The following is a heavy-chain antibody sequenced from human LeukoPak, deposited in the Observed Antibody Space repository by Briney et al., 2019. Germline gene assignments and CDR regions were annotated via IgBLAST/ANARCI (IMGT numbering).Heavy chain of an antibody. CDR1: GYTFTSYG. Sequence: ASVKVSCKASGYTFTSYGISWVRQAPGQGLEWMGWISAYNGNTNYAQKLQGRVTMTTDTSTSTAHMELRSLRSDDTAVYYCARDGGWKNPILDYWGQGTLVTVSS. CDR2: ISAYNGNT. J-gene: IGHJ4*02. V-gene: IGHV1-18*01. CDR3: ARDGGWKNPILDY. D-gene: IGHD1-1*01.